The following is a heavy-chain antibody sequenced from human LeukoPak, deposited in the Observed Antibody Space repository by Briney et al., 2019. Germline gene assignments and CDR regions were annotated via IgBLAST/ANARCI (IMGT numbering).Heavy chain of an antibody. CDR2: IHYSGST. J-gene: IGHJ4*02. CDR1: GDSINSYH. D-gene: IGHD6-13*01. Sequence: SETLSLTCTISGDSINSYHWSWLRQPPGRGLEWIGSIHYSGSTSSNPSLRSRVTISVDKSKNQFSLKLSSVTAADTAVYYCARRVHSSSWSSYFDYWGQETLVTVSS. V-gene: IGHV4-59*01. CDR3: ARRVHSSSWSSYFDY.